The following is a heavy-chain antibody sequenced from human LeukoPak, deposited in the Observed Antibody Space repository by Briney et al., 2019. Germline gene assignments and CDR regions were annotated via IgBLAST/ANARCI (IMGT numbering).Heavy chain of an antibody. V-gene: IGHV3-7*04. D-gene: IGHD2-2*01. J-gene: IGHJ6*02. CDR2: IKQDGSEK. CDR3: AGGGNSWYSYYYGMDV. Sequence: QPGGSLRLSCAASGFTFSSYWMSWVRQAPGKGLEGVANIKQDGSEKYYVDSVKGRFTISRDNAKNSLYLQMNSLRAEDTAVYYCAGGGNSWYSYYYGMDVWGQGTTVTVSS. CDR1: GFTFSSYW.